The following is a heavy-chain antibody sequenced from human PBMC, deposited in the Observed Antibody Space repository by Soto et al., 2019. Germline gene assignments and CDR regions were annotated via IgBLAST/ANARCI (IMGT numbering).Heavy chain of an antibody. Sequence: ASVKVSCKASGGTFSSYAISWVRQAPGQGLEWMGGIIPICGTANYSQKFQGRVTITADKSTSTAYMELSSLRSEDTAVYYCANDITVIPGAKGLDYWGQGALVTVSS. CDR3: ANDITVIPGAKGLDY. CDR2: IIPICGTA. J-gene: IGHJ4*02. V-gene: IGHV1-69*06. CDR1: GGTFSSYA. D-gene: IGHD2-2*01.